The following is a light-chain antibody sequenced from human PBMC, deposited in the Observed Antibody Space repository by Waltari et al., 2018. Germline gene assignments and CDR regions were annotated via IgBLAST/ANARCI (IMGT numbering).Light chain of an antibody. J-gene: IGLJ3*02. CDR1: SSAVGSYKF. Sequence: QSALTQPASVSGSPGQSITIPCTGTSSAVGSYKFVSWYQQHPGKAPKLMIYEGTKRPSGVSNRFSGSKSGNTASLTISGLQAEDEADYYCCSYAGRSTWVFGGGTKLTVL. CDR2: EGT. CDR3: CSYAGRSTWV. V-gene: IGLV2-23*01.